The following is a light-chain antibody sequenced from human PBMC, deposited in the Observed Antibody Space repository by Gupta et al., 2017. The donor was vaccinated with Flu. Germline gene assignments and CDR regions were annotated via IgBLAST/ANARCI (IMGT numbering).Light chain of an antibody. Sequence: SVGDRVAITCRASQTVSISLNWYQQKPGQAPKLRSYGASSVQSGVPSRFSGRGSGTDFTLTISSLQPEDFAVYYCQQTYSSWYTVGQGTKVEI. CDR1: QTVSIS. CDR2: GAS. V-gene: IGKV1-39*01. CDR3: QQTYSSWYT. J-gene: IGKJ2*01.